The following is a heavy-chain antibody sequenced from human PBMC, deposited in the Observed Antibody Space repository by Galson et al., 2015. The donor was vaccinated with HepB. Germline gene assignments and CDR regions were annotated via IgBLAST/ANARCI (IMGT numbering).Heavy chain of an antibody. V-gene: IGHV3-30*04. Sequence: SLRLSCAASGFTFSGYAMHWVRQAPGKGLEWVAVISNDGSNGYYADSVKGRFTISRDNSKNTLYMQMNSLRAEDTAVYYCASHIYWGQGTLVTVSS. CDR3: ASHIY. CDR2: ISNDGSNG. J-gene: IGHJ4*02. CDR1: GFTFSGYA.